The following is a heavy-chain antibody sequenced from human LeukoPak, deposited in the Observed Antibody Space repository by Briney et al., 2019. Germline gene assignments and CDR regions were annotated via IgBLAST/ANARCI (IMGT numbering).Heavy chain of an antibody. V-gene: IGHV3-30*03. Sequence: PGRSLRLSCAASGFTFSSYGIHWVRQAPGKGLEWVAVISYDGSNKYYEDSVKGRFTISRDNSKNTLYLQMNSPRAEDTAVYYCARDWGSGNSYYFDYWGQGTLVTVSS. CDR1: GFTFSSYG. CDR2: ISYDGSNK. CDR3: ARDWGSGNSYYFDY. D-gene: IGHD3-10*01. J-gene: IGHJ4*02.